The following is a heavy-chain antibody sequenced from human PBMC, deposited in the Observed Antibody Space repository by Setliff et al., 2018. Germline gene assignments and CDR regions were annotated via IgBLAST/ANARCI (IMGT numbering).Heavy chain of an antibody. CDR3: AKDISGPEFSSSFGYYGMDV. Sequence: SLRLSCAASGFTFSSYAMHWVRQAPGKGLEWVSGISWNSGSIGYADSVKGRFTISRDNAKNSLYLQMNSLRAEDTALYYCAKDISGPEFSSSFGYYGMDVWGQGTTVTVSS. J-gene: IGHJ6*02. CDR1: GFTFSSYA. CDR2: ISWNSGSI. V-gene: IGHV3-9*01. D-gene: IGHD6-13*01.